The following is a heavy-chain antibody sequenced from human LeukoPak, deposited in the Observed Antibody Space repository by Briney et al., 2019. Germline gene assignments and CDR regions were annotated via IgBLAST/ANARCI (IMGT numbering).Heavy chain of an antibody. CDR1: GYTFTSYG. CDR2: ISAYNGNT. CDR3: ARDSPRLLWFGEPNWFDP. V-gene: IGHV1-18*04. Sequence: ASVKVSCKASGYTFTSYGISWVRQAPGQGLEWMGWISAYNGNTNYAQKLQSRVTMTTDTSTSTAYMELRSLRSDDTAVYYCARDSPRLLWFGEPNWFDPWGQGTLVTVSS. J-gene: IGHJ5*02. D-gene: IGHD3-10*01.